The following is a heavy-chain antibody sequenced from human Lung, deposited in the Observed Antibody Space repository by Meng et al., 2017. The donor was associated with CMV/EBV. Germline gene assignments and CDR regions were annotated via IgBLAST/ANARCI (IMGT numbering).Heavy chain of an antibody. CDR3: ARAFLTYYYDSSGYANAFDI. J-gene: IGHJ3*02. CDR2: INPSGGNT. Sequence: ASVKVSCKASGYTFTTYDMHWVRQAPGQGLEWMGMINPSGGNTSYAQKFQGRVTMTRDTSMSTVYMELSSLRSEDTAVYYCARAFLTYYYDSSGYANAFDIWGQGTMVTVSS. V-gene: IGHV1-46*01. D-gene: IGHD3-22*01. CDR1: GYTFTTYD.